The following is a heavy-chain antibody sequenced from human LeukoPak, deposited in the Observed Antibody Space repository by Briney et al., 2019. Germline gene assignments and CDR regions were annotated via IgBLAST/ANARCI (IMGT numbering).Heavy chain of an antibody. CDR3: ARGGTFDY. Sequence: PGGSLRLSCAASGFTFSSYAMTWVRQAPGKGLEWVSTISGSGGSTYYADSVKGRFTISRDNSKNTLFLQMNSLRAEDTAVYYCARGGTFDYWGQGTLVTVSS. J-gene: IGHJ4*02. CDR1: GFTFSSYA. V-gene: IGHV3-23*01. CDR2: ISGSGGST. D-gene: IGHD3-16*01.